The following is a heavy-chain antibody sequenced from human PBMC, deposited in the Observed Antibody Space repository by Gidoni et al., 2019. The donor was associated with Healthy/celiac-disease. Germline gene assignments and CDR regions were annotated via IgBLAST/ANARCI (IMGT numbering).Heavy chain of an antibody. Sequence: QVQLVQSGAEVKKPGSSVKVSCKASGGTFRSYAISWVRQAPGQGLEWMGGIIPIFGTANYAQKFQGRVTITADKSTSTAYMELSSLRSEDTAVYYCARDDGYYDSSGYYEVGYWGQGTLVTVSS. D-gene: IGHD3-22*01. CDR1: GGTFRSYA. J-gene: IGHJ4*02. CDR3: ARDDGYYDSSGYYEVGY. V-gene: IGHV1-69*06. CDR2: IIPIFGTA.